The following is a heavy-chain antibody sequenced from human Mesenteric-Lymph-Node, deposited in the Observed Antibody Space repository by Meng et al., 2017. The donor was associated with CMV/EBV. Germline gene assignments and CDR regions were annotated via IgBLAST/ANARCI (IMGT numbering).Heavy chain of an antibody. CDR3: ARDGAIFGVAFYWYFDL. Sequence: FTFSSYAMHWVRKAPGKGLEWVAVISYDGSNKYYADSVKGRFTISRDNSKNTLYLQMNSLRAEDTAVYYCARDGAIFGVAFYWYFDLWGRGTLVTVSS. J-gene: IGHJ2*01. V-gene: IGHV3-30-3*01. CDR2: ISYDGSNK. D-gene: IGHD3-3*01. CDR1: FTFSSYA.